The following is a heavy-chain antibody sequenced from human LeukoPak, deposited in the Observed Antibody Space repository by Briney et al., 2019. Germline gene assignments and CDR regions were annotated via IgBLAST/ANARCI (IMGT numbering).Heavy chain of an antibody. V-gene: IGHV1-2*02. CDR2: INPNGGGT. D-gene: IGHD3-3*01. CDR1: GYTFTGYY. J-gene: IGHJ5*02. CDR3: ARDGVTIFGVVIGNWFDP. Sequence: ASVKVSCKASGYTFTGYYMHWVRQAPGQGLEWMGWINPNGGGTNYAQKFQGRVTMTRDTSISTAYMELSRLRSDDTAVYYCARDGVTIFGVVIGNWFDPWGQGTLVTVSS.